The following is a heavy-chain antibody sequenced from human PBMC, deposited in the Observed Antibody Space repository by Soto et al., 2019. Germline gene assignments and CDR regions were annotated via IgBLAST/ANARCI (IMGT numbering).Heavy chain of an antibody. J-gene: IGHJ4*02. CDR3: AKRVSGWYFADY. D-gene: IGHD6-19*01. V-gene: IGHV3-23*01. CDR1: GFTFSGYA. CDR2: ITGSSGNT. Sequence: VQLLESGGGLVQPGGSLRLSCAASGFTFSGYAMSWVRQAPGKGLEWVSSITGSSGNTHYADSVKGRFTISRDNSKNTLYLQMISLRAEDTAVYYCAKRVSGWYFADYWGQGTLVTVSS.